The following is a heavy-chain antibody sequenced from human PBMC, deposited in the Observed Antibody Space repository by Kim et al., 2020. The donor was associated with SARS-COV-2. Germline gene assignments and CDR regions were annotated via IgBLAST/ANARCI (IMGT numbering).Heavy chain of an antibody. Sequence: SETLSLTCTVSGGSISSSSYYWGWIRQPPGKGLEWIGSIYYSGSTYYNPSLKSRVTISVDTSKNQFSLKLSSVTAADTAVYYCARDAAFGGWELLSDYYYYGMDGWGQGTTVTVSS. V-gene: IGHV4-39*07. J-gene: IGHJ6*02. CDR2: IYYSGST. CDR3: ARDAAFGGWELLSDYYYYGMDG. CDR1: GGSISSSSYY. D-gene: IGHD1-26*01.